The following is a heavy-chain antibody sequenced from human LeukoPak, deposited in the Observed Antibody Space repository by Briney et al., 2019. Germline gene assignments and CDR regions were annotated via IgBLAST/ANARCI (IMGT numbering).Heavy chain of an antibody. CDR3: AKDNRRHYTSGPNPDSLH. CDR1: GFTFSSYA. CDR2: ISWNSGSI. D-gene: IGHD6-19*01. J-gene: IGHJ4*02. Sequence: GGSLRLSCAASGFTFSSYAMSWVRQAPGKGLEWVSGISWNSGSIDYADSVKGRFTISRDNAKNSLYLQMNSLRVEDTAFYYCAKDNRRHYTSGPNPDSLHWGQGALVTVSS. V-gene: IGHV3-9*01.